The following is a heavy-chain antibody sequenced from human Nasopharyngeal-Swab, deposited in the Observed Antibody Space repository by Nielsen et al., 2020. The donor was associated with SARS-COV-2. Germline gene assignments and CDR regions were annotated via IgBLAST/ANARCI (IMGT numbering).Heavy chain of an antibody. J-gene: IGHJ3*02. CDR1: GFSLSTSGVG. CDR3: AHSNRSITIFGVVIGAGYDAFDI. D-gene: IGHD3-3*01. CDR2: IYWDDDK. Sequence: SGPTQVKPTQTLTLTCTFSGFSLSTSGVGVGWIRQPPGKALEWLAIIYWDDDKRYSPSLKSRLTITKDTSKNQVVLTMTNMDPVDTATYYCAHSNRSITIFGVVIGAGYDAFDIWGQGTMVTVSS. V-gene: IGHV2-5*02.